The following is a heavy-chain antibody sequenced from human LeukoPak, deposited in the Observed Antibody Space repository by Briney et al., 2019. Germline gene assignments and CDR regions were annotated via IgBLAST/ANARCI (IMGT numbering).Heavy chain of an antibody. CDR1: GGTFSSYA. V-gene: IGHV1-69*06. CDR2: IIPIFGTA. J-gene: IGHJ6*04. CDR3: ARERGGTYYDILTGSLGFYYGMDV. Sequence: GASVKVSCKASGGTFSSYATSWVRQAPGQGLEWMGGIIPIFGTANYAQKFQGRVTITADKSTSTAYMELSSLRSEDTAVYYCARERGGTYYDILTGSLGFYYGMDVWGKGTTVTVSS. D-gene: IGHD3-9*01.